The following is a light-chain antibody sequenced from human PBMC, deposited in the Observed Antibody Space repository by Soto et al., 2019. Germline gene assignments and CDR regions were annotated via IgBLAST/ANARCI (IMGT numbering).Light chain of an antibody. Sequence: QSVLTQPPSVSGAPGQRVTISCTGSSSNIGAGYDVHWYQQLPGTAPKLLIHDNINRPSGVPDRFSGSKSGTSASLAITGLQAEDEADYYCQSYDSSLSGWVFGGGTKLTVL. CDR2: DNI. CDR1: SSNIGAGYD. J-gene: IGLJ3*02. CDR3: QSYDSSLSGWV. V-gene: IGLV1-40*01.